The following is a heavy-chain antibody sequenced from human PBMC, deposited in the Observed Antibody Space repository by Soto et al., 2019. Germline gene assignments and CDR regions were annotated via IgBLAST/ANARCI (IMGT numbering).Heavy chain of an antibody. CDR1: GGSFSGYY. V-gene: IGHV4-34*01. J-gene: IGHJ5*02. CDR2: INHSGST. Sequence: PSETLSLTCAVYGGSFSGYYWSWIRQPPGKGLEWIGEINHSGSTNYSPSLKSRVTISVDTSKNQFSLKLSSVTAADTAVYYCARAVVVVAATPGYNWFDPWGQGTQVTVSS. CDR3: ARAVVVVAATPGYNWFDP. D-gene: IGHD2-15*01.